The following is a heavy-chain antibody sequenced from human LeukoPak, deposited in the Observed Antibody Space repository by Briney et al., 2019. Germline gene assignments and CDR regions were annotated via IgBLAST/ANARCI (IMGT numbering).Heavy chain of an antibody. J-gene: IGHJ4*02. CDR3: ATGRTKKY. CDR1: GFTFSNYW. CDR2: IKEDGSEK. D-gene: IGHD2-8*01. Sequence: GGSLRLSCVASGFTFSNYWMTWVRQAPGERPEWVANIKEDGSEKYYVDSVKGRFTISRDNAKNPLYLQMNSLRAEDTAVYYCATGRTKKYWGQGTLVTVSS. V-gene: IGHV3-7*01.